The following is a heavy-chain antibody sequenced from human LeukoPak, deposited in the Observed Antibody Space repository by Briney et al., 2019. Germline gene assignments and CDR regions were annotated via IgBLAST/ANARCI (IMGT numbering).Heavy chain of an antibody. CDR3: AREGYGDYVGYYYYMDV. CDR1: GYTFTSYA. D-gene: IGHD4-17*01. J-gene: IGHJ6*03. CDR2: INTNTGNP. V-gene: IGHV7-4-1*02. Sequence: ASVKVSCKASGYTFTSYAMHWVRQAPGQGLEWMGWINTNTGNPTYAQGFTGRFVFSLDTSVSTAYLQISSLKAEDTAVYYCAREGYGDYVGYYYYMDVWGKGTTVTVSS.